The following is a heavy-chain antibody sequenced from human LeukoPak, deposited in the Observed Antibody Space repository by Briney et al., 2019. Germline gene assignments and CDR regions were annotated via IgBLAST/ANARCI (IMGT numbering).Heavy chain of an antibody. CDR1: GFTFSSYC. J-gene: IGHJ4*02. Sequence: GGSLRLSCAASGFTFSSYCMNWVRQAPGKGLEWVSSITSSSSYIYFTDSVKGRFNISRHNAKNSMYLQMNSLRVEDTAVYFCATQGDGYNSAFDYWGQGTLVTVSS. CDR3: ATQGDGYNSAFDY. D-gene: IGHD5-24*01. CDR2: ITSSSSYI. V-gene: IGHV3-21*01.